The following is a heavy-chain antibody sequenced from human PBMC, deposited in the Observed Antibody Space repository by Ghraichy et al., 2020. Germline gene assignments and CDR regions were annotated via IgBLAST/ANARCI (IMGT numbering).Heavy chain of an antibody. D-gene: IGHD5-12*01. CDR3: ARGRAEYSGYTY. CDR1: NGSISGYY. CDR2: INDRGST. J-gene: IGHJ4*02. Sequence: SETLSLTCRVYNGSISGYYWSWIRQPPGKGLEWIGEINDRGSTNYYPSLRSRVTISVDTSKNQFSLRRSSLTAADTAVYYCARGRAEYSGYTYWGQGTLVTVAS. V-gene: IGHV4-34*01.